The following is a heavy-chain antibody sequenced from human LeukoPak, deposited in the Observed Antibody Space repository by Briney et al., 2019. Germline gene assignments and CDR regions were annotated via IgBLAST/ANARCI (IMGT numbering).Heavy chain of an antibody. J-gene: IGHJ4*02. CDR1: GFTVRSNY. V-gene: IGHV3-53*01. CDR3: ARVVAPTGFIDY. D-gene: IGHD5-12*01. CDR2: IYSGGST. Sequence: GGSLRLSCAASGFTVRSNYMSWVRQAPGKGLEWVSTIYSGGSTYYADSVQGRFTISRDNSENTLYLQMNSLRAEDTAVYYCARVVAPTGFIDYWGQGTLVTVSS.